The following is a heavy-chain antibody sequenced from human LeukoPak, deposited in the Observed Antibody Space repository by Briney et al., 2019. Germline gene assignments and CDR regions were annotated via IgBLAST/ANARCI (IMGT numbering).Heavy chain of an antibody. D-gene: IGHD3-10*01. CDR2: ISYDGSNK. Sequence: GGSLRLSCAASGFTFSSYAMHWVRQAPGKGLEWVAVISYDGSNKYYADSVKGRFTISRDNSKITLYLQMNSLRAEDTAVYYCARASDYYGSGDFDYWGQGTLVTVSS. CDR3: ARASDYYGSGDFDY. V-gene: IGHV3-30*04. CDR1: GFTFSSYA. J-gene: IGHJ4*02.